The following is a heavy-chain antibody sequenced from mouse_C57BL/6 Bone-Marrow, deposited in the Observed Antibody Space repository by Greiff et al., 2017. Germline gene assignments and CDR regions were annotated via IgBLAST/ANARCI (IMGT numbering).Heavy chain of an antibody. CDR3: GGYGSSQFAY. CDR2: IYPGSGST. CDR1: GYTFTSYW. Sequence: QVQLKQPGAELVKPGASVKMSCKASGYTFTSYWITWVKQRPGQGLEWVGDIYPGSGSTNYNEKFKSKATLTVDTSSSTAYMQLSSLTSEDSAVYYCGGYGSSQFAYWGQGTLVTVSA. V-gene: IGHV1-55*01. J-gene: IGHJ3*01. D-gene: IGHD1-1*01.